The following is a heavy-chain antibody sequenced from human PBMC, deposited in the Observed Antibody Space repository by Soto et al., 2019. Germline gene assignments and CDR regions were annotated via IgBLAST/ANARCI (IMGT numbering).Heavy chain of an antibody. CDR3: ARLAPYNIAWPLYYYGMDV. V-gene: IGHV1-3*01. J-gene: IGHJ6*02. CDR2: IDGDSGDT. Sequence: QAQLVQSVTAVRKPGASVKISCEASGYDFASYAIHWVRQAPGQRLEWMGWIDGDSGDTKYSQSFQGRITFTRDISANSAFLEVDSLTFDDTAVYYCARLAPYNIAWPLYYYGMDVWGRGTTVLVSS. D-gene: IGHD1-20*01. CDR1: GYDFASYA.